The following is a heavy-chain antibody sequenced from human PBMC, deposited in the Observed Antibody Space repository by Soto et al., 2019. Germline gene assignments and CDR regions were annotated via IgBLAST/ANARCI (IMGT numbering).Heavy chain of an antibody. CDR1: GGSFSGYY. CDR2: INHSGST. CDR3: AREGRIAAAGRFDY. D-gene: IGHD6-13*01. J-gene: IGHJ4*02. Sequence: SETLSLTCAVYGGSFSGYYWSWIRQPPGKGLEWIGEINHSGSTNYNPSLKSRVTISVDTSKNQSSLKLSSVTAADTAVYYCAREGRIAAAGRFDYWGQGTLVTVS. V-gene: IGHV4-34*01.